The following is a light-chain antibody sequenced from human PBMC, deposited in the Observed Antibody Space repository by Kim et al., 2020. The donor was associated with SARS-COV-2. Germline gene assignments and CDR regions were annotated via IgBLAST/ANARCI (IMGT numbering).Light chain of an antibody. Sequence: ASVGDRVTTTCRASQGISNYLAWYQQNPGKVPKILIYGSSTLPSGVPSRFSGGGSGTDFTLTITNLQPEDVAIYYCQQYNRTPLTFGGGTKVDIK. V-gene: IGKV1-27*01. J-gene: IGKJ4*01. CDR1: QGISNY. CDR3: QQYNRTPLT. CDR2: GSS.